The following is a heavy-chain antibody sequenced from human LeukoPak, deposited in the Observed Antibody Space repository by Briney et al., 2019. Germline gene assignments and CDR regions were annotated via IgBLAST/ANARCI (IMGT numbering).Heavy chain of an antibody. D-gene: IGHD2-15*01. CDR1: GFTFSASD. V-gene: IGHV3-48*03. CDR2: NSGGSAI. Sequence: GGSLRLSCAVSGFTFSASDMKWVRPAPGKGLEWASDNSGGSAIYYADSVQGRFTISRDNAKNSMYLQMNTLRGEDTAVYYCVRDKGSDWGQGTLVTVSS. J-gene: IGHJ4*02. CDR3: VRDKGSD.